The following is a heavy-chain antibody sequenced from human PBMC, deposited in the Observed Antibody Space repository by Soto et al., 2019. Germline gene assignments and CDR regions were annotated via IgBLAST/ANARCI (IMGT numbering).Heavy chain of an antibody. CDR1: GYTFTSYG. CDR2: ISAYNGNT. J-gene: IGHJ5*02. Sequence: GASVKVSCNASGYTFTSYGISWVRQAPGQGLEWMGWISAYNGNTNYAQKLQGRVTMTTDTSTSTAYMELRSLRSDDTAVYYCARDKPYYYDSSGYMFDPWGQGTLVTVSS. CDR3: ARDKPYYYDSSGYMFDP. V-gene: IGHV1-18*01. D-gene: IGHD3-22*01.